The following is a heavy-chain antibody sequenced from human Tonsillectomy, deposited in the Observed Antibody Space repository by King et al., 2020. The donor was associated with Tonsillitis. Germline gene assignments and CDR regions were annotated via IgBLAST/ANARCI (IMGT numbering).Heavy chain of an antibody. CDR1: GFTFSSYA. CDR3: AISTCGGDCNAYYFDY. J-gene: IGHJ4*02. V-gene: IGHV3-23*04. Sequence: DVQLVESVGGLVQSGRSLRLSCAASGFTFSSYAMSWFRQSPWTGLEVVSAISGCRRPNTNYATSVKGTLTIPRDNSKNTFYLQMNNLRAGDTALYYCAISTCGGDCNAYYFDYWGQGALATVSS. CDR2: ISGCRRPNT. D-gene: IGHD2-21*02.